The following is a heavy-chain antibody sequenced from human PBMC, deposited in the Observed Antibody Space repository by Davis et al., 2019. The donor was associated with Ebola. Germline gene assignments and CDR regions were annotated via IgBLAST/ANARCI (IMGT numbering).Heavy chain of an antibody. Sequence: GESLKISCEVSGFSFMIYNIYWFRQAPGKGLEWVALSAYDASKTKYADSVRGRFTVSRHNSKNTLYLQMNSLHQGPIGLPPGTLLQEHLWG. V-gene: IGHV3-30*14. CDR2: SAYDASKT. CDR3: TLLQEHL. CDR1: GFSFMIYN. J-gene: IGHJ6*01.